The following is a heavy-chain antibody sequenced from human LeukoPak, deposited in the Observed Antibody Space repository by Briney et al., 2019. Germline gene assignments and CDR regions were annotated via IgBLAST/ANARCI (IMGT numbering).Heavy chain of an antibody. J-gene: IGHJ6*02. Sequence: SETLSLTCTVSGGSISSYYWSWIRQPPGKGLEWIGYIYYSGSTNYNPSLKSRVTISVDTSKNQFSLKLSSVTAADTAVYYCARASLSRPIRFLEWLPDYYYYYGMDVWGQGTTVTVS. CDR3: ARASLSRPIRFLEWLPDYYYYYGMDV. V-gene: IGHV4-59*01. CDR1: GGSISSYY. D-gene: IGHD3-3*01. CDR2: IYYSGST.